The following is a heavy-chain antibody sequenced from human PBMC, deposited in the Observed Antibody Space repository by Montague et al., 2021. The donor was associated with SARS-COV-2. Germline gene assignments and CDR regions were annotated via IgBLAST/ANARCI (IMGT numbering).Heavy chain of an antibody. D-gene: IGHD6-13*01. CDR2: LYYSGST. Sequence: SETLSLTCIVSGGSISISNYYWGWIRQPPGKGLEYIGSLYYSGSTYYNPSLRSRVTISVETSKNQLSLRLNAVIAADTAVYYCATEGAAAGFDFWGQGILVTVSS. CDR1: GGSISISNYY. CDR3: ATEGAAAGFDF. V-gene: IGHV4-39*02. J-gene: IGHJ4*02.